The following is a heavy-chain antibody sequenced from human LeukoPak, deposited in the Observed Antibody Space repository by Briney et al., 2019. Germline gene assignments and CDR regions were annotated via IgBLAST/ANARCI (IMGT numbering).Heavy chain of an antibody. CDR1: GFSFTNYS. V-gene: IGHV3-23*01. Sequence: GGSLRLSCAASGFSFTNYSMRWVRQAPGKGLEWVAGLGRSGKYKYYADSVKGRFTISRDNSKDTVSLQMNSLRAEDSAIYFCVKDRPCETCMPMDAWGQGTTVTVSS. J-gene: IGHJ6*02. D-gene: IGHD2-2*01. CDR3: VKDRPCETCMPMDA. CDR2: LGRSGKYK.